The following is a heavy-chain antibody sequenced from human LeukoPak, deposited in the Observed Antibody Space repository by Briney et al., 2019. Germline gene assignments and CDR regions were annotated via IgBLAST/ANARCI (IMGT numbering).Heavy chain of an antibody. CDR1: GGSFRGYY. CDR2: ISGSGDSV. V-gene: IGHV3-23*01. D-gene: IGHD5-18*01. J-gene: IGHJ4*02. Sequence: ETLSLTCAVYGGSFRGYYWSWVRQAPGKGLEWLSSISGSGDSVFYADSVKGRFTISRDNSLNTLHLQMNSLRAEDTAFYYCGKGNTASRPGFVDWGQGTLVTVSS. CDR3: GKGNTASRPGFVD.